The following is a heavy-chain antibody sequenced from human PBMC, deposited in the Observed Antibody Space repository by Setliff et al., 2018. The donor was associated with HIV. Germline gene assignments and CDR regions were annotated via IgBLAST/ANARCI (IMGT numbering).Heavy chain of an antibody. CDR1: GFTFIDYA. CDR3: ARYNWNPLGYRFDY. Sequence: GGSLRLSCAASGFTFIDYALNWVRQAPGKGLEWVSYISSSGSTIYYADSVKGRFTISRDNAKNSLYLQMNSLRAEDTAVYYCARYNWNPLGYRFDYWGQGTLVTVSS. CDR2: ISSSGSTI. D-gene: IGHD1-20*01. J-gene: IGHJ4*02. V-gene: IGHV3-11*01.